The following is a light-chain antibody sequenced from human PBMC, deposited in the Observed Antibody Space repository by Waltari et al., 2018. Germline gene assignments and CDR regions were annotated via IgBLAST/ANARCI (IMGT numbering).Light chain of an antibody. V-gene: IGLV2-11*01. J-gene: IGLJ1*01. CDR2: GVT. CDR3: CSYAGSYTLYV. CDR1: RSDGGRFNY. Sequence: QSALTQPRSVSGSRGQSVTISCIGARSDGGRFNYVSWYQQYPGKAPNLIIHGVTKRPSGVPDRFSGSKFGNTASLTISVLQADDEADYYCCSYAGSYTLYVFGTGTKVTVL.